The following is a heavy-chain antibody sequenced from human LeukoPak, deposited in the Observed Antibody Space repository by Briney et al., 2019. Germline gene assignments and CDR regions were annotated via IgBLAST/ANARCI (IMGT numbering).Heavy chain of an antibody. J-gene: IGHJ6*03. CDR2: IGGNGGGI. V-gene: IGHV3-64*01. CDR3: ARARNDNGGYYYYYMDV. CDR1: GFTFSTYS. Sequence: GGSLRLSCSASGFTFSTYSMNWVRQAPGKGLEYVSSIGGNGGGIYYANSVKGRFTISRDNSKNMLYLQMGSLRAEDMAVYYCARARNDNGGYYYYYMDVWGKGATVTISS. D-gene: IGHD4-23*01.